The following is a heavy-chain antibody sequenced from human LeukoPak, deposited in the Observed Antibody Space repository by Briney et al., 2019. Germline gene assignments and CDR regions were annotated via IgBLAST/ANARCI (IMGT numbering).Heavy chain of an antibody. CDR2: MYTSGST. CDR3: ARDLSGTYYYVSGTLSHYYYYYMDV. J-gene: IGHJ6*03. CDR1: GGSISSGSYY. V-gene: IGHV4-61*02. Sequence: SETLSLTCTVPGGSISSGSYYWTWIRQPAGKGLEWIGRMYTSGSTNYNPSLKSRFTISVDTSKNQFSLKLNSVTAADTAVYYCARDLSGTYYYVSGTLSHYYYYYMDVWGKGTTVTISS. D-gene: IGHD3-10*01.